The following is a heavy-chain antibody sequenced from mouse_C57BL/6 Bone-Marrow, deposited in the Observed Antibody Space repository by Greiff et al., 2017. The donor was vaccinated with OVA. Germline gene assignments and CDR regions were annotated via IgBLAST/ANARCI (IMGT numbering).Heavy chain of an antibody. Sequence: EVKLLESGAELVRPGSSVKMSCKTSGYTFTSYGINWVKQRPGQGLEWIGYIYTGNGYTEYNEKFKGKATLTSDTSSSTAYMQLSGLTSEDSAIYICAGLYAMDYWGQGTSVTVSS. CDR1: GYTFTSYG. CDR2: IYTGNGYT. J-gene: IGHJ4*01. CDR3: AGLYAMDY. V-gene: IGHV1-58*01.